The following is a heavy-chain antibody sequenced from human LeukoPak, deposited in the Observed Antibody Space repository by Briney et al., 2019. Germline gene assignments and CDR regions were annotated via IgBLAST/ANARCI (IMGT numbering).Heavy chain of an antibody. Sequence: ASVKVSCKASGYTFTSYGISWVRQAPGQGLEWTGWINAYNVNTNYEQKLQGRVTMTTDTSTSTAYMELRSLRSDDTAVYYCARSAVAGTMGAEYFQHWGQGTLVTVSS. CDR1: GYTFTSYG. J-gene: IGHJ1*01. D-gene: IGHD6-19*01. CDR3: ARSAVAGTMGAEYFQH. CDR2: INAYNVNT. V-gene: IGHV1-18*01.